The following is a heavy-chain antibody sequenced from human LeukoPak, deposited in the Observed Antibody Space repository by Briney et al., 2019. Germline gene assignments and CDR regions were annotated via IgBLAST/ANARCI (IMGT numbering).Heavy chain of an antibody. D-gene: IGHD3-10*01. J-gene: IGHJ4*02. V-gene: IGHV5-51*01. CDR2: IYPGDSDA. CDR1: GYSFTIYW. Sequence: GESLKISCKASGYSFTIYWIAGVRQMPGKGLEWVGIIYPGDSDARYSPSFQGQVTISADKSITTTYLQWSGLKASDTAIYSCASPLLGPYCFDYWGQGTLVTVSS. CDR3: ASPLLGPYCFDY.